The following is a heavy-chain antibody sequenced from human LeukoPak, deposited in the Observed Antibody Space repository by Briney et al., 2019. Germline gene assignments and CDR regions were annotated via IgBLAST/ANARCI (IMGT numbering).Heavy chain of an antibody. V-gene: IGHV3-66*01. D-gene: IGHD1-26*01. CDR1: GFTVSNNY. CDR2: IYSGGST. J-gene: IGHJ4*02. CDR3: ARGRGSSLDY. Sequence: GGSLRLSCAASGFTVSNNYMTWVRQAPGKGLEWVSLIYSGGSTYYADSVKGRFTISRDNAKNTVYLQMKSLRVEDTAVYYCARGRGSSLDYWGQGTLVTVSS.